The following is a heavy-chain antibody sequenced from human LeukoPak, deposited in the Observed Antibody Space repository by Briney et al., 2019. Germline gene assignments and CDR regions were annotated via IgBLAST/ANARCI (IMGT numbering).Heavy chain of an antibody. CDR2: IYYSGNT. J-gene: IGHJ4*02. V-gene: IGHV4-31*03. CDR1: GGSISSGGYY. D-gene: IGHD3-22*01. CDR3: ARESRDYYYDSSGNFDY. Sequence: SQTLSLTCTVSGGSISSGGYYWRWIRQHPGKGLEWIGYIYYSGNTYYNPSLKSRVTISVDTSKNQFSLKLSSVTAADTAVYYCARESRDYYYDSSGNFDYWGQGTLVTASS.